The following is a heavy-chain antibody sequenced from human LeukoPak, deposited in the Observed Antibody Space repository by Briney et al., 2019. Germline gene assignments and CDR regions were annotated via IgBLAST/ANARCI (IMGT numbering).Heavy chain of an antibody. CDR2: ISSNGGST. V-gene: IGHV3-64*01. J-gene: IGHJ4*02. CDR3: ARRQWLGGVDY. CDR1: GFTLSSYA. Sequence: GGSLRLSCAASGFTLSSYAMHWVRQAPGKGLEYVSAISSNGGSTYFANSVKGGFTISRDNSKNTLYLQMGSLRAEDMAVYYCARRQWLGGVDYWGQGTLVTVSS. D-gene: IGHD6-19*01.